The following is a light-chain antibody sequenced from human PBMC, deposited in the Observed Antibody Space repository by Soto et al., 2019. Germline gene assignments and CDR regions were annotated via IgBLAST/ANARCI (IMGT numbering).Light chain of an antibody. J-gene: IGKJ1*01. CDR2: AAS. CDR3: LQDYGYPRT. Sequence: AIQMTQSPSSLSASVGDRVTITCRASQGIRYDVAWYQQKPGRAPKLLIYAASNLQSGVPSRFSGSGSGSAFTLTISSLQPEDFATYYCLQDYGYPRTFGQGTKVEI. V-gene: IGKV1-6*01. CDR1: QGIRYD.